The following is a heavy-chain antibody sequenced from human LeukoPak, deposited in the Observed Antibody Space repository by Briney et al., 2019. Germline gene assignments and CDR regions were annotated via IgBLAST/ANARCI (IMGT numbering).Heavy chain of an antibody. V-gene: IGHV6-1*01. CDR1: GDSVSSNSAA. CDR3: ARVKRVAAADHYHYYGMDV. Sequence: SQTLSLTCAISGDSVSSNSAAWNWIRQSPSRGLEWLGRTYHRSKWYNDYAVSVKSRITINPDTSKNQFSLQLNSVTPEDTAVYYCARVKRVAAADHYHYYGMDVWGQGTTVTVSS. J-gene: IGHJ6*02. CDR2: TYHRSKWYN. D-gene: IGHD6-13*01.